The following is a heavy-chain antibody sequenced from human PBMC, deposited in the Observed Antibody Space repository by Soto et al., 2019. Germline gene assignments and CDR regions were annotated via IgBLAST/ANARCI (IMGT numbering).Heavy chain of an antibody. CDR3: AKEGQYYDILTGYRSYYGMDV. CDR2: ISYDGSNK. CDR1: GFTFGNYG. Sequence: PGGSLRLSCAASGFTFGNYGMHWVRQAPGKGLEWVAVISYDGSNKYYADSVKGRFTISRDNSKNTLYLQMNSLRVEDTAVYYCAKEGQYYDILTGYRSYYGMDVWGQGTTVTVSS. J-gene: IGHJ6*02. D-gene: IGHD3-9*01. V-gene: IGHV3-30*18.